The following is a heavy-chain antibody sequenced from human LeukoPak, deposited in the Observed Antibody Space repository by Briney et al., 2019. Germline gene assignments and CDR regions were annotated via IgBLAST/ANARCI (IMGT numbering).Heavy chain of an antibody. V-gene: IGHV4-39*01. CDR3: ARQAVGSSWYFDY. D-gene: IGHD6-13*01. CDR2: IYYSGST. Sequence: PSETLSLTCTVSGGSISSSSYYWGWIRQPPGKGLEWIGSIYYSGSTYYSPSLKSRVTISVDTSKNQFPLKLSSVTAADTAVYYCARQAVGSSWYFDYWGQGTLVTVSS. J-gene: IGHJ4*02. CDR1: GGSISSSSYY.